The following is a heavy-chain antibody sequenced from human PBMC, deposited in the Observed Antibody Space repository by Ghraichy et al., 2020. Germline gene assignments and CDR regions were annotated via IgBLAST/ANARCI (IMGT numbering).Heavy chain of an antibody. CDR1: GFTFDDYA. J-gene: IGHJ4*02. Sequence: LSLTCAASGFTFDDYAMHWVRQAPGKGLEWVSGISWNSGSIGYADSVKGRFTISRDNAKNSLYLQMNSLRAEDTALYYCAKDMISGLRLGELSLSPPSVDYWGQGTLV. V-gene: IGHV3-9*01. CDR3: AKDMISGLRLGELSLSPPSVDY. D-gene: IGHD3-16*02. CDR2: ISWNSGSI.